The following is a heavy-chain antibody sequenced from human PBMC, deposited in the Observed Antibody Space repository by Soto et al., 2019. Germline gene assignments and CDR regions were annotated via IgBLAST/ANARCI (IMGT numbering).Heavy chain of an antibody. CDR3: SRGVRASGYNFYYYGMDV. Sequence: GGSLRLSCAASGFTFNTYSMNWVRQAPGKGLEWVSYISSSGTYTYYSDSLKGRITISRDNANNSLYLPMNSLTAEDTAIYFLSRGVRASGYNFYYYGMDVWGQGTKFTVTS. J-gene: IGHJ6*02. V-gene: IGHV3-21*01. CDR2: ISSSGTYT. D-gene: IGHD5-12*01. CDR1: GFTFNTYS.